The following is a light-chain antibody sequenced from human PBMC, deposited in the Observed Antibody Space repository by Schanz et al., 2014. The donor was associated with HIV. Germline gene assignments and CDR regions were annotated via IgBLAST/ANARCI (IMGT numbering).Light chain of an antibody. CDR3: LHYNDFAST. J-gene: IGKJ2*01. V-gene: IGKV1-5*03. CDR1: QSISEW. CDR2: EAS. Sequence: DIQMIQIPSTLSASVGDRVTITCRASQSISEWLAWYQQKPGQAPNLLISEASTLESGVPSRFSGTGSGTEFTLTISSLQPDDFATYFCLHYNDFASTFGQGTKLEIK.